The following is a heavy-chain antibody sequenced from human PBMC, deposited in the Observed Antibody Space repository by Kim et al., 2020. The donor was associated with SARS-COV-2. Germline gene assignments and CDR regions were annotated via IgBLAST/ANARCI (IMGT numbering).Heavy chain of an antibody. CDR2: ISSSSSYT. CDR3: ARDRLLWFGELMGFMDV. CDR1: GFTFSDYY. Sequence: GGSLRLSCAASGFTFSDYYMSWIRQAPGKGLEWVSYISSSSSYTNYADSVKGRCTISRDNAKNSLYLQMNSLRAEDTAVYYCARDRLLWFGELMGFMDVWGQGTTVTVSS. V-gene: IGHV3-11*05. J-gene: IGHJ6*02. D-gene: IGHD3-10*01.